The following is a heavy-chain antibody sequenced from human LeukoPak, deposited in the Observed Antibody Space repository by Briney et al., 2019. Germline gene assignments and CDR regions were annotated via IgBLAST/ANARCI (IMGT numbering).Heavy chain of an antibody. Sequence: PGGSLRLSCAASGFTFSSYGMNWVRQAPGKGLEWVSYISSSSTTIYYADSVKGRFTISRDNAKNSLYLQMSSLRAEDTAVYYCAKATDPNTSSCPDYWGQGTRVTVSS. CDR1: GFTFSSYG. V-gene: IGHV3-48*01. J-gene: IGHJ4*02. CDR3: AKATDPNTSSCPDY. D-gene: IGHD6-13*01. CDR2: ISSSSTTI.